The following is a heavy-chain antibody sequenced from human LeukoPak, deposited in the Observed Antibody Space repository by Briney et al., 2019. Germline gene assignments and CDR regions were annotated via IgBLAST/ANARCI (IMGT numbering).Heavy chain of an antibody. V-gene: IGHV4-59*12. D-gene: IGHD1-1*01. Sequence: SETLSLTCTVSGGSISSYHWSWIRQPPGKGLECIGYIYYSGSTHYNPSLKSRVTISVDTSKNQFSLKLSSVTAADTAVYYCARGSETGERFDYWGQGTLVTVSS. CDR2: IYYSGST. CDR1: GGSISSYH. J-gene: IGHJ4*02. CDR3: ARGSETGERFDY.